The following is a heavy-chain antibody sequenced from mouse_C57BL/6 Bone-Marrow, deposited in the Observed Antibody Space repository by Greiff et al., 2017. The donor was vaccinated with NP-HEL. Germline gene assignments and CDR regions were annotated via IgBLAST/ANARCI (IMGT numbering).Heavy chain of an antibody. CDR1: GYTFTSYW. Sequence: QVQLQQPGAELVMPGASVKLSCKASGYTFTSYWMHWVKQRPGQGLEWIGEIDPSDSYTNYNQQFKGKSTLTVDKSSSTAYMQLSSLTSEDSAVYYCAREGVGGAFDYRGPGTTLTVSS. CDR2: IDPSDSYT. CDR3: AREGVGGAFDY. V-gene: IGHV1-69*01. J-gene: IGHJ2*01. D-gene: IGHD1-3*01.